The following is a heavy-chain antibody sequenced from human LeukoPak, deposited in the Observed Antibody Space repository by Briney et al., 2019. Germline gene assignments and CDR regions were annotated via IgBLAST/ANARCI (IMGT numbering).Heavy chain of an antibody. D-gene: IGHD3-10*01. CDR1: GFTFSSHA. Sequence: GGSLRLPCAASGFTFSSHAINWVRQAPGKGLEWVSTISGSGGSTYYADSVKGRFTVSRDNSKNTLYLQMNSLRAEDTAVYYCAKDLGDGSGSYYINDAFDIWGQGTMVTVSS. CDR2: ISGSGGST. V-gene: IGHV3-23*01. J-gene: IGHJ3*02. CDR3: AKDLGDGSGSYYINDAFDI.